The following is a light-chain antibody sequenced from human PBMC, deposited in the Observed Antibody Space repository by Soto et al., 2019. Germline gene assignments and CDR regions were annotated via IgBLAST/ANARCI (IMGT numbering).Light chain of an antibody. Sequence: TGTSSDVGGYNYVSWYQQHPGKAPKLMIYQVNKRPSGVPDRFFGSKSDNTASLTVSGLQADDEADYYCSSYVGGNNYVFGTGTKVTVL. CDR2: QVN. CDR1: SSDVGGYNY. CDR3: SSYVGGNNYV. J-gene: IGLJ1*01. V-gene: IGLV2-8*03.